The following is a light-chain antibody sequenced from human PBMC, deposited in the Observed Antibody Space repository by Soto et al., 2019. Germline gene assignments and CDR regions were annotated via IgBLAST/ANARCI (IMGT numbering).Light chain of an antibody. V-gene: IGKV1-39*01. CDR2: AAS. J-gene: IGKJ3*01. CDR1: QSIRSS. CDR3: QQSYSTPFT. Sequence: DIQMTQSPSSLSASVVDRVTITCRTSQSIRSSLNWYQQKPGKAPNLLIYAASRLQSGVPSRFSGSGSGTDFTLTISSLQPADFATYYCQQSYSTPFTFGPGTKVDIK.